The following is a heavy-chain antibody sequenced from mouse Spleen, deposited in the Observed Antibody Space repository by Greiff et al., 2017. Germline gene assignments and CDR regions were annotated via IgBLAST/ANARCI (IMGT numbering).Heavy chain of an antibody. D-gene: IGHD2-14*01. J-gene: IGHJ1*01. CDR3: ARNYRYDVWYFDV. Sequence: EVQGVESGGGLVKPGGSLKLSCAASGFTFSDYGMHWVRQAPEKGLEWVAYISSGSSTIYYADTVKGRFTISRDNAKNTLFLQMTSLRSEDTAMYYCARNYRYDVWYFDVWGAGTTVTVSS. V-gene: IGHV5-17*01. CDR1: GFTFSDYG. CDR2: ISSGSSTI.